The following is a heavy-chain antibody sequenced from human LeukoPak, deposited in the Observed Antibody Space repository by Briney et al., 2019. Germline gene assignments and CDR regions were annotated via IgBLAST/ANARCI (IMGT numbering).Heavy chain of an antibody. J-gene: IGHJ3*02. V-gene: IGHV5-51*01. Sequence: GESLKISCKASGYRFTTDYIGWVRQMPGKGLEWMGIIYPDDSGTRYSPSFQGQVTISADKSISTAYLQWSSLKASDTAMYYCARSYCGGDCYGDAFDIWGQGTMVTVSS. D-gene: IGHD2-21*01. CDR3: ARSYCGGDCYGDAFDI. CDR2: IYPDDSGT. CDR1: GYRFTTDY.